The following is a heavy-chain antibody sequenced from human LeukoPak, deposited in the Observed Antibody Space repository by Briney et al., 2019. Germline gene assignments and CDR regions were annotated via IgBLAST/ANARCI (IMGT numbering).Heavy chain of an antibody. J-gene: IGHJ4*02. CDR1: GFTFSSYA. D-gene: IGHD6-13*01. CDR2: ISGSGGST. Sequence: PGGSLRLSCAASGFTFSSYAMSWVRQAPGKGLEWVSAISGSGGSTYYADSVKGRFTISRDNSKNTLYLQMNSLRAEDTAVYYCAKDREGGLGSVSSSWYGWGQGTLVTVSS. CDR3: AKDREGGLGSVSSSWYG. V-gene: IGHV3-23*01.